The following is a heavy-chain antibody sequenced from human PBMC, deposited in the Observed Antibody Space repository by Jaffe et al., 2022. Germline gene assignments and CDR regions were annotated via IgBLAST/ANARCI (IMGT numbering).Heavy chain of an antibody. CDR2: IRYDGSNK. CDR1: GFTFSSYG. D-gene: IGHD6-19*01. CDR3: AKDPGSSGWYAADYFDY. J-gene: IGHJ4*02. Sequence: QVQLVESGGGVVQPGGSLRLSCAASGFTFSSYGMHWVRQAPGKGLEWVAFIRYDGSNKYYADSVKGRFTISRDNSKNTLYLQMNSLRAEDTAVYYCAKDPGSSGWYAADYFDYWGQGTLVTVSS. V-gene: IGHV3-30*02.